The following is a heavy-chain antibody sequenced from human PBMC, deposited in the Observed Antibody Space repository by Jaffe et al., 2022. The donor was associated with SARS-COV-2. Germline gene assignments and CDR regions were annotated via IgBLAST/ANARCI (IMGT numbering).Heavy chain of an antibody. CDR2: INAGDGNT. CDR3: ARAYGTAERTNCFDP. Sequence: QVQLVQSGAEVKKPGASVKISCKASGYTFTNYVLHWVRQAPGQRPEWMGWINAGDGNTYCSQNFQGRVTFTADTSATTVYMELSNMRFEDTAVYFCARAYGTAERTNCFDPWGQGTLVTVSS. CDR1: GYTFTNYV. V-gene: IGHV1-3*01. D-gene: IGHD1-1*01. J-gene: IGHJ5*02.